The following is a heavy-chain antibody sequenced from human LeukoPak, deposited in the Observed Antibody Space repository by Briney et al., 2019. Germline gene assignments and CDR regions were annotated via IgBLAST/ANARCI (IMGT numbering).Heavy chain of an antibody. D-gene: IGHD2-2*02. Sequence: ASVKVSCKASGYTFTGYDINWVRQATGQGLEWMGWMNPNSGNTGYAQKFQGRVTITRNTSISTAYMELSSLRSEDTAVYYCARAYAGCSSTSCYIGPQDYWGQGTLVTVSS. CDR2: MNPNSGNT. V-gene: IGHV1-8*03. CDR3: ARAYAGCSSTSCYIGPQDY. J-gene: IGHJ4*02. CDR1: GYTFTGYD.